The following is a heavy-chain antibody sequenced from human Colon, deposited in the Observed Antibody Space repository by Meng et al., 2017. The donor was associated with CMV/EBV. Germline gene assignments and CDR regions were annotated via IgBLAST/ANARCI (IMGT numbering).Heavy chain of an antibody. J-gene: IGHJ4*02. Sequence: EVQLLESGGDVVQPGGSPRLSCVASGFSFNSYAMSWVRQAPGKGLEWVATISGRGATTYYADSLEGRFSISRDNSKNTLFLQMDSVRAEDTAVFYCARDGVIGPFDFWGQRTLVTVSS. D-gene: IGHD3-16*02. CDR3: ARDGVIGPFDF. V-gene: IGHV3-23*01. CDR2: ISGRGATT. CDR1: GFSFNSYA.